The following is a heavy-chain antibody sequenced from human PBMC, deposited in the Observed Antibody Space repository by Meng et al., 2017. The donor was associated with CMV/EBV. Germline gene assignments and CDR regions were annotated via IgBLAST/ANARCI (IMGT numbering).Heavy chain of an antibody. V-gene: IGHV3-30*03. Sequence: GESLKISCAASGFTFSSYGMHWVRQAPGKGLEWVAVTSYDGSTKHYADSVKGRFTISRDNSKNTVFLQMNSLRPEDTAVYYCARDLCGDSSCSPFGYWGQGALVTVSS. J-gene: IGHJ4*02. CDR2: TSYDGSTK. D-gene: IGHD2-15*01. CDR1: GFTFSSYG. CDR3: ARDLCGDSSCSPFGY.